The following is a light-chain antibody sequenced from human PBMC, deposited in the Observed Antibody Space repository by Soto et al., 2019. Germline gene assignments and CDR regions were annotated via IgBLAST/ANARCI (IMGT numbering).Light chain of an antibody. Sequence: DIQLTQSPSFLSASVGDRVTITCRASQGISSYLAWYQQRPGEPPELLIYGASTLRPGVASRFSGSGSGTEFTLTISSLQPEDFATYYCQQYNSYPWTFGQGTKVEIK. J-gene: IGKJ1*01. V-gene: IGKV1-9*01. CDR2: GAS. CDR1: QGISSY. CDR3: QQYNSYPWT.